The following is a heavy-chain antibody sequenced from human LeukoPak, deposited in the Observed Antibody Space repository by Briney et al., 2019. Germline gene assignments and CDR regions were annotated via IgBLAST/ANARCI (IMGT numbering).Heavy chain of an antibody. Sequence: GGSLRLSCAASGFTFSDYHMSWIRQAPGKGLEWVSYITSGGIINYADSVKGRFTLSRDNAKNSLYLQINSLRAEDTAVYYCARWSSGYYWGPFDYWGQGTLVTVSS. V-gene: IGHV3-11*01. D-gene: IGHD3-22*01. CDR3: ARWSSGYYWGPFDY. CDR2: ITSGGII. CDR1: GFTFSDYH. J-gene: IGHJ4*02.